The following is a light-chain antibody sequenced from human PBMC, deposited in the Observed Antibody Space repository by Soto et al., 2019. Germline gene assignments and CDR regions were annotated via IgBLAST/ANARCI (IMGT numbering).Light chain of an antibody. J-gene: IGLJ1*01. CDR2: EVA. Sequence: QSALTQPASMSGSPGQSITVSCTGTSSDVGAYNYVSWYQQHPGKAPKLMIYEVANRPSGVSNRFSGSKSGNTASLTISGLQAEDEADYYCSSYAISSTLYVFGTGTKVTVL. V-gene: IGLV2-14*01. CDR1: SSDVGAYNY. CDR3: SSYAISSTLYV.